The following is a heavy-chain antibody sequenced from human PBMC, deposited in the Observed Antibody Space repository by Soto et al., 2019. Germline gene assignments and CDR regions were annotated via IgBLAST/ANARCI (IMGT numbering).Heavy chain of an antibody. CDR3: ARHPRKAVGYFYYMDV. J-gene: IGHJ6*03. D-gene: IGHD6-19*01. V-gene: IGHV4-39*01. CDR1: GVSVRSSYY. CDR2: MYYSGNT. Sequence: QVQLQESGPGLVKPSETLSLTCTVSGVSVRSSYYWGWIRQPPGKGLEWIGSMYYSGNTFYNPALKSRVTISIDMSENQISLRMTSVTAADTGVYYCARHPRKAVGYFYYMDVWGKGTTVSVSS.